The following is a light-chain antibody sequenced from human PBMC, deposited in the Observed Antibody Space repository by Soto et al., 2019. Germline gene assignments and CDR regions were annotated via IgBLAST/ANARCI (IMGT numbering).Light chain of an antibody. V-gene: IGKV1-17*03. CDR3: QQYNSYPWT. CDR2: GAF. J-gene: IGKJ1*01. Sequence: DIQMTQSPSAMSASVGDRVTITCRPSQGINANLAWFQQKPGQVPKRLIYGAFSLQRGVPSRFSGSGSGTEFTLTISSLQPEDFATYYCQQYNSYPWTFGQGTKVEIK. CDR1: QGINAN.